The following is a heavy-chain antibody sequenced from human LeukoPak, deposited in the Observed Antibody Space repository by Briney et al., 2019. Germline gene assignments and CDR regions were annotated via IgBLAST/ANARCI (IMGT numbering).Heavy chain of an antibody. Sequence: GGSLRLSCAASGFTFSSSWMHWVRQAPGKGLEWVSTISSSGSSYIYYADSVKGRFTISRDNAKNSLYLQMNSLRAEDTAVYYCARDPPSFQYWGQGTLVTVSA. CDR2: ISSSGSSYI. CDR3: ARDPPSFQY. J-gene: IGHJ1*01. V-gene: IGHV3-21*01. CDR1: GFTFSSSW.